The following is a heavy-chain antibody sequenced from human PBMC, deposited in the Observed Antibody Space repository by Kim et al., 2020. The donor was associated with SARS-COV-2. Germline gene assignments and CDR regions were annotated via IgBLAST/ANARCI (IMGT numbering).Heavy chain of an antibody. D-gene: IGHD2-15*01. CDR1: GAYITNHY. J-gene: IGHJ5*01. CDR2: VYHSGST. Sequence: SETLSLTCTVSGAYITNHYWSWIRQPPGKGLERIGNVYHSGSTSYNPSLKSRVTMSVETSKRQFSLQVTSVTAADTAIYYCVREGYFDGGSFFFDSWGPGTLVTVSS. V-gene: IGHV4-59*11. CDR3: VREGYFDGGSFFFDS.